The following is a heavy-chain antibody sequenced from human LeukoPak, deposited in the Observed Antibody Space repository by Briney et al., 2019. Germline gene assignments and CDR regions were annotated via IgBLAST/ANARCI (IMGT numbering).Heavy chain of an antibody. D-gene: IGHD6-6*01. CDR1: GYTFTSYD. CDR3: ARARRAARPPFYYYYYMDV. Sequence: GASVEVSCKASGYTFTSYDINWVRQATGQGLEWMGWMNPNSGNTGYAQKFQGRVTMTRNTSISTAYMELSSLRSEDTAVYYCARARRAARPPFYYYYYMDVWGKGTTVTVSS. V-gene: IGHV1-8*01. J-gene: IGHJ6*03. CDR2: MNPNSGNT.